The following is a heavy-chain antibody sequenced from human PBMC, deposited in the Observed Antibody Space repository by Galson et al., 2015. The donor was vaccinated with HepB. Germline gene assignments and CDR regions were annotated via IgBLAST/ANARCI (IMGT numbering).Heavy chain of an antibody. CDR1: GYTFTSYG. J-gene: IGHJ4*02. D-gene: IGHD3-22*01. V-gene: IGHV1-69*13. CDR3: ARWLLPDGFEN. CDR2: IIPIFGTA. Sequence: SVKVSCKASGYTFTSYGISWVRQAPGQGLEWMGGIIPIFGTANYAQKFQGRVTITADESASTAYMELSSLRSEDTAVYYCARWLLPDGFENWGQGTLVTVSS.